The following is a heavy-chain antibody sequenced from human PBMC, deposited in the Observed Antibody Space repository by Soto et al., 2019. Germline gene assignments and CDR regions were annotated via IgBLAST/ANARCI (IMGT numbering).Heavy chain of an antibody. CDR2: IYHRGGT. CDR3: ARAPGRMMNALRYYYGLDV. D-gene: IGHD2-8*01. J-gene: IGHJ6*02. CDR1: GGSISSGGYY. V-gene: IGHV4-31*02. Sequence: QVQLQESGPGLVKPSETLSFTCNVSGGSISSGGYYWSWIRQLPGKGLEWIGYIYHRGGTYYNPALKRRITISVDTSKHQFSLKMTSVTAAETAVYFCARAPGRMMNALRYYYGLDVWGQGTTVTVSS.